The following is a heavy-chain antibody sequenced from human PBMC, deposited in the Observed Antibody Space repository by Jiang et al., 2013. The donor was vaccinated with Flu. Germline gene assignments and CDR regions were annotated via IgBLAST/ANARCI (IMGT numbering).Heavy chain of an antibody. D-gene: IGHD6-19*01. CDR1: GYTFTNYA. Sequence: QSGSELKKPGASVKVSCKASGYTFTNYAINWMRQAPGQGLEWMGWINTNTGNPRYGQGFTGRFVFSLDTSVTTAYLXISSLQAEDTAVYYCARAGRAGSTGWYDYFEYWGQGTLV. V-gene: IGHV7-4-1*02. J-gene: IGHJ4*02. CDR2: INTNTGNP. CDR3: ARAGRAGSTGWYDYFEY.